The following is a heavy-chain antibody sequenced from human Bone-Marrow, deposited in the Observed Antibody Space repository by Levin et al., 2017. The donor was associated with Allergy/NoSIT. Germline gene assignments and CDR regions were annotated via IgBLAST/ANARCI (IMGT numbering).Heavy chain of an antibody. D-gene: IGHD2-15*01. J-gene: IGHJ4*02. CDR2: ISSSSSTI. CDR1: GFTFSSYS. Sequence: GESLKISCAASGFTFSSYSMNWVRQAPGKGLEWVSYISSSSSTIYYADSVKGRFTISRDNAKNSLYLQMNSLRAEDTAVYYCARDNCSGGSCYSLVLLPYYFDYWGQGTLVTVSS. CDR3: ARDNCSGGSCYSLVLLPYYFDY. V-gene: IGHV3-48*04.